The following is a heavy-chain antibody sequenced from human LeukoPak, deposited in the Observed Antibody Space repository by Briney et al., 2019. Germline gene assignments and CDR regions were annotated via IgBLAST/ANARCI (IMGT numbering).Heavy chain of an antibody. J-gene: IGHJ1*01. V-gene: IGHV4-61*01. CDR3: ARGDVEMATIKASPLGYFQH. CDR1: GGSVSSGSYY. D-gene: IGHD5-24*01. Sequence: SETLSLTCTVSGGSVSSGSYYWSWIRQPPGRGLEWIGYIYYSGSTNYDPSLKSRVTISVDTSKNQFSLKLSSVTAADTAVYYCARGDVEMATIKASPLGYFQHWGQGTLVTVSS. CDR2: IYYSGST.